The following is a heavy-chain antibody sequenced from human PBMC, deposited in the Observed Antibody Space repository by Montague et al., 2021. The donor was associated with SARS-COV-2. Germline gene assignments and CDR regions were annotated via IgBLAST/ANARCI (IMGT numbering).Heavy chain of an antibody. Sequence: SETLSLTCTVSGGSITRNYYWGWIRQPPGKGLEWVGNIYYSGTTFINPSLESRVTISVDASKNQFSLNLTSVTAADTAVYYCARPLVRGVPKAFAIWGQGAWFRVSS. D-gene: IGHD3-10*01. CDR3: ARPLVRGVPKAFAI. CDR1: GGSITRNYY. CDR2: IYYSGTT. V-gene: IGHV4-39*01. J-gene: IGHJ3*02.